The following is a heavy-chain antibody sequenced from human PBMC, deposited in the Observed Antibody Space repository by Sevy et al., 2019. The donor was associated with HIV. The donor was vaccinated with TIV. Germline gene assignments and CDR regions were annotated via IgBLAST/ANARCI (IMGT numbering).Heavy chain of an antibody. D-gene: IGHD2-15*01. CDR3: ARDLYCSGGSCYSGDWFDP. Sequence: GESLKISCAASGFTFSSYSMNWVRQAPGKGLEWVSYISSSSSTIYYADSVKGRFTISRDNVKNSLYLQMNSLRDEDTAVYYCARDLYCSGGSCYSGDWFDPWGQGTLVTVSS. CDR1: GFTFSSYS. J-gene: IGHJ5*02. V-gene: IGHV3-48*02. CDR2: ISSSSSTI.